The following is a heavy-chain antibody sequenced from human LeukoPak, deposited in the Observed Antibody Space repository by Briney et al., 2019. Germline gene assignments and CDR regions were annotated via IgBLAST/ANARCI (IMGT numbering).Heavy chain of an antibody. CDR2: IDTSGDNI. CDR1: GFTFSTFE. CDR3: ARNGYFDY. Sequence: PGGSLRLSCAASGFTFSTFEMNWVRQAQEGGLEWVSDIDTSGDNIYYADSVKGRFTISRDNAKNSLYLQMNSPRAEDTAVYYGARNGYFDYWGQGTLVTVSS. D-gene: IGHD1-14*01. J-gene: IGHJ4*02. V-gene: IGHV3-48*03.